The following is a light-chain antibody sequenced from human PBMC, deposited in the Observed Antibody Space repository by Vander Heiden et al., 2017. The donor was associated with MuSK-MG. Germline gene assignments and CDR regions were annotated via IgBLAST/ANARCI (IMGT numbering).Light chain of an antibody. Sequence: SALTQPASVSGTPGQSITISCTRTSNDVGGYNFVSCYQQHPGKAPKLMIYEVSNRPSGVSNRFSGSKSGNTSSLTISGLQAEDEADYYCSSYTSSSTLVFGSGTKVTVL. CDR3: SSYTSSSTLV. CDR1: SNDVGGYNF. V-gene: IGLV2-14*01. CDR2: EVS. J-gene: IGLJ1*01.